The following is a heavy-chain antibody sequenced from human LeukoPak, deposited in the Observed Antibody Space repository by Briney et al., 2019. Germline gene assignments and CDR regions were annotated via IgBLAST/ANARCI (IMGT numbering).Heavy chain of an antibody. CDR2: IYHSGTT. CDR1: GDSISRFY. D-gene: IGHD3-22*01. V-gene: IGHV4-59*08. J-gene: IGHJ4*02. Sequence: SETLSLTCTVSGDSISRFYWSWIRQPPGKGLEWIAYIYHSGTTNYNPSLKSRVTISVDTFKNQFSLKVTSVTAADTAVYCCARLRYDGSGYYYLDYWGQGTLVTVSS. CDR3: ARLRYDGSGYYYLDY.